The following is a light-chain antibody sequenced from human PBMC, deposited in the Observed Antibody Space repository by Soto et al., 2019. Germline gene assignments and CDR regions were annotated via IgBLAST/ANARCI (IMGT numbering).Light chain of an antibody. CDR1: QSVSNNY. V-gene: IGKV3-20*01. CDR3: QQYGRSGT. J-gene: IGKJ1*01. CDR2: GAS. Sequence: IGLSQSACTLSLYTGERATLSFRASQSVSNNYLAWYQQKPGQAPRLLIYGASNRATGIPDRFSGSGSGTDFTLTISRLEPDDFAVYYSQQYGRSGTFGQRAKV.